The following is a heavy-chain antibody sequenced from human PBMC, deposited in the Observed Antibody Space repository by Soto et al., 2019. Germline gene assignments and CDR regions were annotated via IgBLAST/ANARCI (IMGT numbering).Heavy chain of an antibody. CDR1: GFSLSTYHMG. J-gene: IGHJ4*02. D-gene: IGHD4-17*01. CDR2: IYWDDDK. V-gene: IGHV2-5*02. Sequence: QITLKESGPTLVRPAQTLTLTCDFSGFSLSTYHMGVAWIRPPPGKALEWLALIYWDDDKRYSPSLKDRLAISKDTTSNQVVLTITNIDPGDSATYFCAHAGDYDLLTFDHWGPGTLVTVSS. CDR3: AHAGDYDLLTFDH.